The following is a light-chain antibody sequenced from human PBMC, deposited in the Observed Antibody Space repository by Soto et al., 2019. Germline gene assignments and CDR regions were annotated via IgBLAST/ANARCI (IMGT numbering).Light chain of an antibody. CDR3: QAWDSSTVV. Sequence: SYELTQPPSVSVSPGQTASITCSGDKLGDKYASWYQQKPGQSPVLVIYQDNKRPSGIPERFSGSNSGNTATLTISGTQTMDEADYYCQAWDSSTVVFGGGTKLTVL. V-gene: IGLV3-1*01. CDR1: KLGDKY. CDR2: QDN. J-gene: IGLJ2*01.